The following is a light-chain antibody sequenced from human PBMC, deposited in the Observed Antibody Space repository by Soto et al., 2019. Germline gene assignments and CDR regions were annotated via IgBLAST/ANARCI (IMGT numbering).Light chain of an antibody. Sequence: EIVLTQSPGTLSLSPGERATLSCRASQSVANNYLAWYQQKPGQAPRFLMYEASSRATGIPHRFSGRGSGTDFTVTISRLEPEDFAVYYWEQYGSTPRTFGGGTKVKIK. CDR1: QSVANNY. CDR2: EAS. CDR3: EQYGSTPRT. J-gene: IGKJ4*01. V-gene: IGKV3-20*01.